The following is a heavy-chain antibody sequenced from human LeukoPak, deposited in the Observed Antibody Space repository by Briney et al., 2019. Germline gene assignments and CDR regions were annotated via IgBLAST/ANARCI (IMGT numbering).Heavy chain of an antibody. CDR2: IFHTGPT. D-gene: IGHD1-26*01. V-gene: IGHV4-4*02. CDR3: VRGGTFYLPY. CDR1: GVSITDDW. J-gene: IGHJ4*02. Sequence: SETLSLTCAVSGVSITDDWWSWVRQPPGKGLEWIGEIFHTGPTNYNPSLKSRVTISMDKSEKQVSLRLNSVTAADTAIYYCVRGGTFYLPYWGQGILVTVSS.